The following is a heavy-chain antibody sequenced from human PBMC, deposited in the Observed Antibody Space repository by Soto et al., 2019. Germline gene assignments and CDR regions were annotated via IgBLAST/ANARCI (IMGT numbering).Heavy chain of an antibody. V-gene: IGHV4-38-2*02. CDR3: ARGMKPQDY. Sequence: PSETLSLTCNVSGFSISSGFYWGWVRQPPGKGLEWIGAIYHSGTTYFNPSLKSRVTMAIDTSKNQFSLSLASVAAADTAMYYCARGMKPQDYWGQGTLVTVSS. CDR2: IYHSGTT. D-gene: IGHD6-13*01. J-gene: IGHJ4*02. CDR1: GFSISSGFY.